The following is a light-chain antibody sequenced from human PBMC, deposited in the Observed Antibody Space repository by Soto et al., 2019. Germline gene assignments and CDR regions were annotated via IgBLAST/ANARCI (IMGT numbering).Light chain of an antibody. CDR1: QSISTY. CDR2: AAS. V-gene: IGKV1-39*01. J-gene: IGKJ2*01. Sequence: DIRMTQSPSSLSASVGDRVTSTCRASQSISTYLNWYQQKLGRAPELLIYAASSLQSGVPSRFSGSGSGADCSLTISSLQPEDFATYYVHLGLKMAYIFGQGTKLEI. CDR3: HLGLKMAYI.